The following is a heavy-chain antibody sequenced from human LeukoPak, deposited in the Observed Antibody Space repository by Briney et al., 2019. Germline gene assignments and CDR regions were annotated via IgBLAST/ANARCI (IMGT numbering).Heavy chain of an antibody. D-gene: IGHD6-6*01. CDR2: IYPGDSDT. CDR3: ASGVEYSSSNFDY. Sequence: GESLKISCKVSGYSFTNYWIGWVRPMPGKGLEWMGIIYPGDSDTRYSPSFQGQVTISADKSISTAYLQWSSLKASDTAMYYCASGVEYSSSNFDYWGQGTLVTVSS. J-gene: IGHJ4*02. CDR1: GYSFTNYW. V-gene: IGHV5-51*01.